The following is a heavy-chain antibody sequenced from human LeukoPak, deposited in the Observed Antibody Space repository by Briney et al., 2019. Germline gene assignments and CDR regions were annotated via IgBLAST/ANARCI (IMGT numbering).Heavy chain of an antibody. D-gene: IGHD6-19*01. Sequence: SVKASCKASGGTFSNYAISWVRQAPGQGLEWMGGIIPMFDKTNYAQKFQGRVTITADESTSTAYMELSSLRPEDTAVYYCARGAVAKWGYYYGMNVWGQGTTVTVSS. J-gene: IGHJ6*02. CDR2: IIPMFDKT. CDR1: GGTFSNYA. V-gene: IGHV1-69*13. CDR3: ARGAVAKWGYYYGMNV.